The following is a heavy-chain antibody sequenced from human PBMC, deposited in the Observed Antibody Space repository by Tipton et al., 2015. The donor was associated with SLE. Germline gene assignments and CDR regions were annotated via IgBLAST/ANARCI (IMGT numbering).Heavy chain of an antibody. CDR1: GDSISSGGSY. CDR2: IYTSGTT. D-gene: IGHD7-27*01. V-gene: IGHV4-61*02. Sequence: TLSLTCSVSGDSISSGGSYWNWIRQPAGKGLEWIGRIYTSGTTNYNPSLKSRVTMSVDTSKNQFSLKLSSVTAADTAVYYCARDTLGGLDYWGQGTLVTVSS. CDR3: ARDTLGGLDY. J-gene: IGHJ4*02.